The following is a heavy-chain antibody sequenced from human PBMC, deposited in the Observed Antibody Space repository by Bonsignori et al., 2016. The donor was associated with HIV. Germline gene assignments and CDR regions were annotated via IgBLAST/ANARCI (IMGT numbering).Heavy chain of an antibody. CDR2: INPNVADI. J-gene: IGHJ4*02. D-gene: IGHD6-13*01. CDR3: ARAPGYRPGQQRFDS. Sequence: WVRQAPGQGLEWVGWINPNVADINYSQKFQGRVSMTRDTSTSTAFMELSRLTFDDTAFYYCARAPGYRPGQQRFDSWGQGTLVTVSS. V-gene: IGHV1-2*02.